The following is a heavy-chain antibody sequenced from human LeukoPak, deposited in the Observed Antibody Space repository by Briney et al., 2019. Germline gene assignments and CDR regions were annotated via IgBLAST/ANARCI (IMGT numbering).Heavy chain of an antibody. V-gene: IGHV4-39*07. CDR3: ARDGYNPIDY. J-gene: IGHJ4*02. D-gene: IGHD5-24*01. Sequence: SETLSLTCTVSGGSISSSSYYWGSIRQPPGKGLEWIGTIYYSGSTYYNPSLKSRVTISVDTSKNQFSLKLSSVTAADTAVYYCARDGYNPIDYWGQGTLVTVSS. CDR2: IYYSGST. CDR1: GGSISSSSYY.